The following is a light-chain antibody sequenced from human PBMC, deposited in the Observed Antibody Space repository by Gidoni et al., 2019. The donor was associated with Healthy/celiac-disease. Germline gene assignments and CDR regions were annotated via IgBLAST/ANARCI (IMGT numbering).Light chain of an antibody. CDR2: GNS. V-gene: IGLV1-40*01. Sequence: QSVLTQPPSVSGAPGPRVTISGTGSSSNIGAGYDVHWYQQLPGTAPKLLIYGNSNRPSGVPDRFSGSKSGTSASLAITGLQAEDEADYYCQSYDSSLSGPHWVFGGGTKLTVL. CDR1: SSNIGAGYD. CDR3: QSYDSSLSGPHWV. J-gene: IGLJ3*02.